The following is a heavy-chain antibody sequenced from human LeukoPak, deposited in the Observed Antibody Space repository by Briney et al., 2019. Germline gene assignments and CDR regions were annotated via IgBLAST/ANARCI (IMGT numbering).Heavy chain of an antibody. CDR2: IYSSGST. V-gene: IGHV4-4*07. D-gene: IGHD1-1*01. CDR3: VRDALEGYYSYYYMDV. Sequence: PSETLSLTCTVSGGSISSYYWSWIRQPAGKGLEWIGRIYSSGSTNYNPSLKSRVTMSVDTSKSQFYLRLSSVTAADSAVYYCVRDALEGYYSYYYMDVWGRGTTVTVSS. J-gene: IGHJ6*03. CDR1: GGSISSYY.